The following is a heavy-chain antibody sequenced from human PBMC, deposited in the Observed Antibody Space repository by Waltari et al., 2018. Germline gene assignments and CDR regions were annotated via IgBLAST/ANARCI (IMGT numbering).Heavy chain of an antibody. Sequence: QVQLVQSGAEVKKPGASVTVSCKASGYTFTGYYFHWVRQAPGQGLEWMGWINPHSGGTNYAQKFQGRVTMTRDTSISTAYMELTSLKSDDTAVYYCARVRNYYDSSGHYDYWGQGTLVTASS. CDR2: INPHSGGT. J-gene: IGHJ4*02. CDR1: GYTFTGYY. D-gene: IGHD3-22*01. CDR3: ARVRNYYDSSGHYDY. V-gene: IGHV1-2*02.